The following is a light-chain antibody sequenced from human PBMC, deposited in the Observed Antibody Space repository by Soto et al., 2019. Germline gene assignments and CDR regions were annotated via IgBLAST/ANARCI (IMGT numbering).Light chain of an antibody. J-gene: IGLJ3*02. CDR2: EVT. CDR1: SSDVGGYNY. V-gene: IGLV2-8*01. CDR3: SSYAGSNNWV. Sequence: QSVLTQPPSASGSPGQSVAISCTGTSSDVGGYNYVSWYQQHPGKAPKLIIYEVTKCPSGVPDRFSGSKSGNTASLTVCGLQAEDEADYYCSSYAGSNNWVFGGGTKLTVL.